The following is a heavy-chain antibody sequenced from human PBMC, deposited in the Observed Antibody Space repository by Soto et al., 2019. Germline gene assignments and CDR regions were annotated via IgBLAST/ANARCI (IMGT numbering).Heavy chain of an antibody. Sequence: ASVKVSCKASGGTFSSYTISWVRQAPGQGLEWMGRIIPILGIANYAQKFQGRVTITADKSTSTAYMELSSLRSEDTAVYYCARYLRRGAPNYYYMDVWGKGTTVTVSS. D-gene: IGHD1-26*01. CDR1: GGTFSSYT. J-gene: IGHJ6*03. CDR2: IIPILGIA. V-gene: IGHV1-69*02. CDR3: ARYLRRGAPNYYYMDV.